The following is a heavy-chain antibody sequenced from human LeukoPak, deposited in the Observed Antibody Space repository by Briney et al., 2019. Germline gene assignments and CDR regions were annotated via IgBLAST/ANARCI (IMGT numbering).Heavy chain of an antibody. CDR1: GFIVSSNY. CDR2: IYSGGST. V-gene: IGHV3-53*01. D-gene: IGHD3-16*01. Sequence: PGGSLRLSCAASGFIVSSNYMSWVRQAPGKGLEWVSVIYSGGSTYYADSVKGRFTISRDNSKNTLYLQMNSLRAEDTAVYYCARDRAGFYDYVPDWGQGTLVTVSS. CDR3: ARDRAGFYDYVPD. J-gene: IGHJ4*02.